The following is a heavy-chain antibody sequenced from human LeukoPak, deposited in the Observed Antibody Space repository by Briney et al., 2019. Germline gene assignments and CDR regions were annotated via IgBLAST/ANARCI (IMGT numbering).Heavy chain of an antibody. J-gene: IGHJ4*02. CDR2: IYYSGCT. V-gene: IGHV4-39*01. CDR3: ASPGSLGDY. CDR1: GGSISSSSYY. Sequence: PSETLSLTCTVSGGSISSSSYYWGWIRQPPGKGLEWIGSIYYSGCTYYNPSLKSRVTISVDTSKNQFSLKLSSVTAADTAVYYCASPGSLGDYWGQGTLVTVSS. D-gene: IGHD3-16*01.